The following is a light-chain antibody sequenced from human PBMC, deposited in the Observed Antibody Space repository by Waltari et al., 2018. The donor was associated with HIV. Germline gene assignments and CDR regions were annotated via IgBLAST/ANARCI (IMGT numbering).Light chain of an antibody. V-gene: IGLV1-44*01. Sequence: QSVLTQPPSASGTPGQRVTISCSGTRSNIGSNTVTWYQLLPGTAPKLLIYNDNERPSGFPGRFSGSRSGASASLAISGLQPEDEADYYCSSWDDRLNGQGVFGGGTKLTVL. CDR1: RSNIGSNT. CDR3: SSWDDRLNGQGV. CDR2: NDN. J-gene: IGLJ3*02.